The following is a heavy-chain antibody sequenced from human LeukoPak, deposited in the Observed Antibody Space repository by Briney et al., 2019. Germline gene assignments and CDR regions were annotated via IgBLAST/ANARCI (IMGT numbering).Heavy chain of an antibody. J-gene: IGHJ4*02. V-gene: IGHV3-33*01. D-gene: IGHD6-19*01. Sequence: GRSLRLSCAASGFTFTSYGMHWVRQAPGKGLEWVAVIWYDESNKYYADSVKGRFTISRDNSKNTLYLQMNSLRAEDTAVYYCARDDAGYSSGWYWVYWGQGTLVTVSS. CDR2: IWYDESNK. CDR1: GFTFTSYG. CDR3: ARDDAGYSSGWYWVY.